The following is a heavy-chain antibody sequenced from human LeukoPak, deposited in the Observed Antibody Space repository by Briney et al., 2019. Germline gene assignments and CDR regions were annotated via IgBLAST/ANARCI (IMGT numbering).Heavy chain of an antibody. J-gene: IGHJ5*02. CDR3: ARVLLEWLMFDP. CDR2: IYTSGST. Sequence: SETLSLTCTVSGGSISSYYWSWIRQPAGKGLEWIGRIYTSGSTNYNPSLKSRVTISVDTSKNQFSLKLSSVTAADTAVYYCARVLLEWLMFDPWGQGTLVTVSS. V-gene: IGHV4-4*07. D-gene: IGHD3-3*01. CDR1: GGSISSYY.